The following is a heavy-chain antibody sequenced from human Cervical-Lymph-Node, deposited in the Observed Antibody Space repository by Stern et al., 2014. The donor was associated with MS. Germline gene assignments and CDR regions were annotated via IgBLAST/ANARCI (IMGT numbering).Heavy chain of an antibody. CDR2: FYPADSDT. CDR1: GYTFTTYW. CDR3: ARQLSSEALDY. Sequence: QLVQSGAEVKKPGESPKISCKGSGYTFTTYWIGWVRQMPRKGLEWMGMFYPADSDTRYRPSFQGQVTFSADKSISTAYLQWSSLKASDTAMYFCARQLSSEALDYWGPGTLVTVSS. V-gene: IGHV5-51*01. D-gene: IGHD6-19*01. J-gene: IGHJ4*02.